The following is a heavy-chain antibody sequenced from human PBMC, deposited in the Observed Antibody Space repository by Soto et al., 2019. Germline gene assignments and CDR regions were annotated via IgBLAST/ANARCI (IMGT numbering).Heavy chain of an antibody. J-gene: IGHJ6*02. CDR1: GYTFTSYG. CDR3: ARAGKYSYGSGSPNYYGMDV. D-gene: IGHD3-10*01. V-gene: IGHV1-18*04. CDR2: IRGYNGNT. Sequence: QVQLVQSVAEVKKPGASVKVSCKASGYTFTSYGVSWVRQAPGQGLEWMGWIRGYNGNTNYAQKLQGRVTMTTDTPTTTAYMELRSLRSDDTPLYSCARAGKYSYGSGSPNYYGMDVWGQGITVTVSS.